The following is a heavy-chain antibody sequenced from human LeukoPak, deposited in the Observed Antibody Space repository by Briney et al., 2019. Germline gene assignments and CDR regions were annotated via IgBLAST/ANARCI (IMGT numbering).Heavy chain of an antibody. D-gene: IGHD6-6*01. V-gene: IGHV4-59*08. CDR2: IYYSGST. J-gene: IGHJ3*02. CDR1: GGSISSYY. Sequence: SETLSLTCTVSGGSISSYYWSWIRLPPGKGLEWIGYIYYSGSTNYNPSLKSRVTISVDTSKNQFSLKLSSVTAADTAVYYCARARTGCDAFDIWGQGTMVTVSS. CDR3: ARARTGCDAFDI.